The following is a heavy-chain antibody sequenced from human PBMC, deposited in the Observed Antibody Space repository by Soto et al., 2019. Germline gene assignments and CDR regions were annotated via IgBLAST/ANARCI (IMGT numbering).Heavy chain of an antibody. Sequence: PSETLSLTCAVYGGSFSGYYWSWIRQPPGKGLEWIGEINHSGNTNYNPSLKSPVTISVDTSKNQFSLKLSSVTAADTAVYYCARGSCSVGSWYGYNWFDHWGQGALVTVSS. V-gene: IGHV4-34*01. CDR2: INHSGNT. CDR3: ARGSCSVGSWYGYNWFDH. J-gene: IGHJ5*02. D-gene: IGHD2-15*01. CDR1: GGSFSGYY.